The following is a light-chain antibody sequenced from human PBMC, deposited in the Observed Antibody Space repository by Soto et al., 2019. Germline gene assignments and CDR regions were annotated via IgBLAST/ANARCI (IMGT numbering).Light chain of an antibody. V-gene: IGLV2-14*01. CDR3: SSYTTRSTYV. CDR1: SSDVGRINF. Sequence: QSALTQPASVSGSPGQSITISCTGTSSDVGRINFVSWFQQHPGKAPNLLIYEDTKRPSGVSKRFSGSKSGNTASLTISGLQTEDEADYYCSSYTTRSTYVFGTGTKLTVL. J-gene: IGLJ1*01. CDR2: EDT.